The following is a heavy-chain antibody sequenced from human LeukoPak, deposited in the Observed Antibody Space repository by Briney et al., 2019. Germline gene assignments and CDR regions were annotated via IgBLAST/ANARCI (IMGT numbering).Heavy chain of an antibody. J-gene: IGHJ4*02. Sequence: GGSLRLSCAASGFSFSSYWMSWFRQAPGKGLEGVANIKQDGSEKYYVDSVKGRFTISRDNAKNSLYLQMNSLRAEDTAVYYCARAYDSSGYSSYYFDYWGQGTLVTVSS. CDR3: ARAYDSSGYSSYYFDY. V-gene: IGHV3-7*01. CDR2: IKQDGSEK. CDR1: GFSFSSYW. D-gene: IGHD3-22*01.